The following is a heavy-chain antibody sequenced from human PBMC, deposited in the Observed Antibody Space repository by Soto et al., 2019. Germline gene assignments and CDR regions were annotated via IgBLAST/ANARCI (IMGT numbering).Heavy chain of an antibody. CDR3: ARDLRFLEWPPPIPYYYYMDV. V-gene: IGHV1-69*04. J-gene: IGHJ6*03. Sequence: GASVQVSCKASGGTFSSYTISWVRQAPGQGLEWMGRIIPILGIANYAQKFQGRVTITADKSTSTAYMELSSLRSEDTAVYYCARDLRFLEWPPPIPYYYYMDVWGKGTTVTVSS. CDR1: GGTFSSYT. CDR2: IIPILGIA. D-gene: IGHD3-3*01.